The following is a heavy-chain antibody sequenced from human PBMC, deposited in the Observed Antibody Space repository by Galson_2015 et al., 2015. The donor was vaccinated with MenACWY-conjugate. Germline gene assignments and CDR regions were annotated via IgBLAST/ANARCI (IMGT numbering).Heavy chain of an antibody. D-gene: IGHD3-10*01. J-gene: IGHJ4*02. CDR1: GYSFTSYA. V-gene: IGHV1-3*01. Sequence: SCKASGYSFTSYAMHCVRQAPGQRLEWMGWINAGNGNTRYSQKFQGRVTITRDTSASTVYMELSSLRSEDTAVYYCARASYYYASGSPDTLDYWGQGTLVTVSS. CDR2: INAGNGNT. CDR3: ARASYYYASGSPDTLDY.